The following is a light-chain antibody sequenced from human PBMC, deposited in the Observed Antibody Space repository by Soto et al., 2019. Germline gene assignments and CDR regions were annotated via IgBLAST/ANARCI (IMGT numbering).Light chain of an antibody. CDR3: SSCTGSCTTYV. CDR1: SSDVGGYNY. CDR2: GVS. V-gene: IGLV2-14*01. J-gene: IGLJ1*01. Sequence: QSALTQPASVSGSPGQSITISCTGTSSDVGGYNYVSWYQQYPGKAPKLMIYGVSNRPSGVSHRFSGSKSGNTASLTISGLQAEDEADYYCSSCTGSCTTYVFGIATKLTVL.